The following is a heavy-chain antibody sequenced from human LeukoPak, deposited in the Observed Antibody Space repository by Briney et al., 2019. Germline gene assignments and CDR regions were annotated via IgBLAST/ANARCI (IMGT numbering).Heavy chain of an antibody. CDR2: IKEDGSEN. CDR1: GFTFSRYW. J-gene: IGHJ4*02. Sequence: GGSLRLSCAASGFTFSRYWMTWVRQAPGKGPEWVANIKEDGSENSYVESVKGRFTISRDNAKNSLYLQLNSLRAEDTAVYFCARQRYSDYWGQGTLVTVSS. CDR3: ARQRYSDY. V-gene: IGHV3-7*01. D-gene: IGHD1-1*01.